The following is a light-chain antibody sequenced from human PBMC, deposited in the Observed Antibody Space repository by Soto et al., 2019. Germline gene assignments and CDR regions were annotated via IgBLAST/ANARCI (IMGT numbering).Light chain of an antibody. J-gene: IGLJ1*01. CDR2: GVT. CDR1: HXDIGTYDY. Sequence: QSALAQPSSVSRSPGQPITISCTGNHXDIGTYDYVSWYQQHPGRAPRLLIHGVTTRPSGISGRFSASKSGLTASLTISGLQPEDEADYYCSSLTSNRIYVFGPGTKVNLL. CDR3: SSLTSNRIYV. V-gene: IGLV2-14*03.